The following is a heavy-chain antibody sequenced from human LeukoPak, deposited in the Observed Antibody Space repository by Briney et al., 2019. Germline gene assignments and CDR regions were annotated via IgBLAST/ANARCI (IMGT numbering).Heavy chain of an antibody. D-gene: IGHD3-22*01. CDR2: ISGSGGST. Sequence: GGSLRLSCAASGFIFKSYWMSWVRQAPGKGLEWVSAISGSGGSTYYADSVKGRFTISRDNSKNTLYLQMNSLRAEDTAVYYCAKDRGRHYYDSSGYDYWGQGTLVTVSS. V-gene: IGHV3-23*01. J-gene: IGHJ4*02. CDR3: AKDRGRHYYDSSGYDY. CDR1: GFIFKSYW.